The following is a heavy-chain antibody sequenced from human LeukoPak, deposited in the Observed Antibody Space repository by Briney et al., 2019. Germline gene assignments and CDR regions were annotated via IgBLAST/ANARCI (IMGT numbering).Heavy chain of an antibody. Sequence: GGSLRLSCAASGFTFSISDMHWVRQAPGKGLEWVSFIQYDGSHKNYIDSVKGRFTISRDNSRNTLYLQMFSLRAEDTAVYSCAKDLILWGQGTVVTVSS. CDR3: AKDLIL. D-gene: IGHD2-8*01. CDR2: IQYDGSHK. J-gene: IGHJ3*01. V-gene: IGHV3-30*02. CDR1: GFTFSISD.